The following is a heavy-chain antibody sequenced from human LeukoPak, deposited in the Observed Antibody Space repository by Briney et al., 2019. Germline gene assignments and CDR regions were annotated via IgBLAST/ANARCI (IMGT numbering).Heavy chain of an antibody. D-gene: IGHD3-10*01. Sequence: GGSLRLSCAASGFTFSNYAMSWGRQAPGKGLEWVSTISDSGDPTYYADSVKGRFTISRDNSKNTLYLKVNSLRAEDTAVYYCARIVGMPAGSDYYFDYWGQGTLVTVSS. CDR3: ARIVGMPAGSDYYFDY. CDR1: GFTFSNYA. V-gene: IGHV3-23*01. CDR2: ISDSGDPT. J-gene: IGHJ4*02.